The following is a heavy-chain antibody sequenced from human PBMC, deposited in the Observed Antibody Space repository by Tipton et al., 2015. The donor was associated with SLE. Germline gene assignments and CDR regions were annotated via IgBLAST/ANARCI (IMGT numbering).Heavy chain of an antibody. J-gene: IGHJ5*02. CDR3: ARERRMTYGDYTNWFDP. CDR1: GGSISSSSYC. D-gene: IGHD4-17*01. Sequence: LRLSCTVSGGSISSSSYCWGWIRQPPGKGLEWIGYVYYSGSTLYNPSLKSRVTMSVDRSKNQFSLKLTSVNAADTAVYYCARERRMTYGDYTNWFDPWGQGTLVTVSS. CDR2: VYYSGST. V-gene: IGHV4-39*07.